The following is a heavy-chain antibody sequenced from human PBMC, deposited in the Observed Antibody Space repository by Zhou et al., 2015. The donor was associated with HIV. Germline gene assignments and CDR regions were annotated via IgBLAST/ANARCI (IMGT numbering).Heavy chain of an antibody. CDR3: TTTYHKYSYF. J-gene: IGHJ4*02. CDR2: IIPLSGTT. V-gene: IGHV1-69*14. Sequence: QLFQSGAEVRKPGSSVKISCKASGLVFKDYSITWVRQAPEQGLDWVGSIIPLSGTTNYAQSWFQRRSTITADKSTDTIYLELRSLRLEDTAIYFCTTTYHKYSYFWGQGTLVTVS. CDR1: GLVFKDYS. D-gene: IGHD3/OR15-3a*01.